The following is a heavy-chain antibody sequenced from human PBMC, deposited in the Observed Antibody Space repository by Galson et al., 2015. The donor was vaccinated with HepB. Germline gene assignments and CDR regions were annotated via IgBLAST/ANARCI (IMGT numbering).Heavy chain of an antibody. D-gene: IGHD6-19*01. CDR3: ARRVAVAGSRYWYFDL. V-gene: IGHV1-24*01. J-gene: IGHJ2*01. CDR2: FDPEDGET. Sequence: SVKVSCKVSGYTLTELSMHWVRQAPGKGLEWMGGFDPEDGETIYAQKFQGRVTMTEDTSTDTAYMELSSLRSEDTAVYYCARRVAVAGSRYWYFDLWGRGALVTVSS. CDR1: GYTLTELS.